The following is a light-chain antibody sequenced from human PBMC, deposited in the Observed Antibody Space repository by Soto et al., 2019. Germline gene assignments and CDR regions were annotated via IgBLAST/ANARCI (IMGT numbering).Light chain of an antibody. CDR3: AAWDDSLNGVV. J-gene: IGLJ2*01. V-gene: IGLV1-44*01. CDR1: SSSIGSNT. Sequence: QSVLTQPPSASGTPGQRATISCSGGSSSIGSNTVNWYQQLPGTAPKLLIYSSNQRPSGVPDRFPGSKSGTSASLAISGLQSEDEADYYCAAWDDSLNGVVFGGGTQLTVL. CDR2: SSN.